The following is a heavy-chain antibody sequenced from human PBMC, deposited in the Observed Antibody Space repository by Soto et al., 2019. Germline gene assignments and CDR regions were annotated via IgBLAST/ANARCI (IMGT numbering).Heavy chain of an antibody. V-gene: IGHV3-49*04. D-gene: IGHD2-2*02. CDR1: GFTFGDYA. CDR2: IRSKAYGGTT. CDR3: TRGYQLLYRASRWGMDV. J-gene: IGHJ6*02. Sequence: GGSLRLSCTASGFTFGDYAMSWVRQAPGKGLEWVGFIRSKAYGGTTEYAASVKGRFTISRDDSKSIACLQMNSLKTEDTAVYYCTRGYQLLYRASRWGMDVWGQGTTVTVSS.